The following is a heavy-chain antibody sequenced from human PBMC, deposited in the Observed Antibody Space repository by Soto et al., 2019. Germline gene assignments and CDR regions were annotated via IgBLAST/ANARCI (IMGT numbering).Heavy chain of an antibody. J-gene: IGHJ4*02. V-gene: IGHV3-74*01. Sequence: GGALRLCYGASGFTFSSYWKHGGRQAPGKGLVWVSRVNTDESRTSYADSVKGRFTISRDNAKNTLYLQMNSLRAEDTAVYYCARLLPRRWSFVNWAKGTRVRVT. CDR1: GFTFSSYW. CDR2: VNTDESRT. D-gene: IGHD2-21*01. CDR3: ARLLPRRWSFVN.